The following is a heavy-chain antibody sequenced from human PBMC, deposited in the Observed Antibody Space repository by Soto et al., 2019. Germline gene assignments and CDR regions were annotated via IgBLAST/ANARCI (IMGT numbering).Heavy chain of an antibody. J-gene: IGHJ6*03. D-gene: IGHD2-8*01. CDR3: AKYKPYICTNGVCYTPDYYYYYYMDV. Sequence: PGGSLRLSCAASGFTFSSYAMSWVRQAPGKGLEWVSAISGSGGSTYYADSVKGRFTISRDNSKNTLYLQMNSLRAEDTAVYYCAKYKPYICTNGVCYTPDYYYYYYMDVWGKGTTVTVSS. CDR2: ISGSGGST. V-gene: IGHV3-23*01. CDR1: GFTFSSYA.